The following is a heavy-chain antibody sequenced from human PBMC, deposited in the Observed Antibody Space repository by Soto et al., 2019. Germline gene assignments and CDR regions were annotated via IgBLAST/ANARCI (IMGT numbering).Heavy chain of an antibody. V-gene: IGHV4-39*01. Sequence: SETLSLTCTVSGTSISSDPAYWNWIRQHPEKGLEWIGSIYYTGNTYYNPSPKSRLTISIDTPKKQFSLKLTSVTAADTAVYYCAYGSGSFDYWGQGILVTVSS. J-gene: IGHJ4*02. D-gene: IGHD3-10*01. CDR3: AYGSGSFDY. CDR1: GTSISSDPAY. CDR2: IYYTGNT.